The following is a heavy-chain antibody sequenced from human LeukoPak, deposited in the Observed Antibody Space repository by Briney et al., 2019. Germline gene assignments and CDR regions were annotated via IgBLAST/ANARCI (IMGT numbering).Heavy chain of an antibody. D-gene: IGHD6-19*01. J-gene: IGHJ4*02. CDR2: ISDSSSYK. V-gene: IGHV3-21*01. Sequence: GGSLRLSCAASGFTFSSYSMNWVRQAPGKGLEWVSSISDSSSYKYYADSMKGRFTISRDNAKSSLYLQMNSLRAEDTAVYYRARDGSVADPDYWGQGTLVTVSS. CDR1: GFTFSSYS. CDR3: ARDGSVADPDY.